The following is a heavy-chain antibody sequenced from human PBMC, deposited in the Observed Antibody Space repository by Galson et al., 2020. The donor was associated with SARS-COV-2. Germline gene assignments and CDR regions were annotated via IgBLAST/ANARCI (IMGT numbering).Heavy chain of an antibody. J-gene: IGHJ3*02. CDR1: GFTFLLSC. D-gene: IGHD6-13*01. CDR3: ARDPSSSWFTDAFDI. V-gene: IGHV3-33*01. Sequence: GGSRRLSCAASGFTFLLSCLPVFLPPPFPVLSFFSFLFSSFLPPSSPSSFPFRFTISRDNSKNTLYLQMNSLRAEDTAVYYCARDPSSSWFTDAFDIWGQGTMVTVSS. CDR2: LFSSFLPP.